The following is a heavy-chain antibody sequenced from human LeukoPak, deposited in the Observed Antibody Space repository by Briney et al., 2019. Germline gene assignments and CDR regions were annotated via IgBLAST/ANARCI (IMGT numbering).Heavy chain of an antibody. CDR1: GFTFDDYA. CDR3: AKASDIVVVPAAGEKYYFDY. Sequence: PGRSLRLSCAASGFTFDDYAMHWVRQAPRKGLEGASGISWNSGSIGYADSVKGRFTISRDNAKNSLYLQMNSLRAEDTALYYCAKASDIVVVPAAGEKYYFDYWGQGTLVTVSS. CDR2: ISWNSGSI. D-gene: IGHD2-2*01. V-gene: IGHV3-9*01. J-gene: IGHJ4*02.